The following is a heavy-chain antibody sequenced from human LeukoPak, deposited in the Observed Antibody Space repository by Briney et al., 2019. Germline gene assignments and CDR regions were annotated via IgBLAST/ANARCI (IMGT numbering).Heavy chain of an antibody. D-gene: IGHD2-15*01. CDR2: IIPIFGTA. CDR1: GGTFISYA. J-gene: IGHJ4*02. CDR3: ARSEVVAAQISDY. Sequence: SVKVSCKASGGTFISYAISWVRQAPGQGLEWMGRIIPIFGTANYAQKFQGRVTITTDESTSTAYMELSSLRSEDTAVYYCARSEVVAAQISDYWGQGTLVTVSS. V-gene: IGHV1-69*05.